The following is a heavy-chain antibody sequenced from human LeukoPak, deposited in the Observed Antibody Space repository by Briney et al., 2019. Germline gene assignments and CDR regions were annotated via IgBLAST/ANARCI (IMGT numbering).Heavy chain of an antibody. CDR2: IIPIFGTA. J-gene: IGHJ5*02. D-gene: IGHD3-3*01. V-gene: IGHV1-69*13. CDR3: ASTYSSGQGAWFDP. CDR1: GGTFSSYT. Sequence: GASVKVSCKASGGTFSSYTISWVRQAPGQGLEWMGGIIPIFGTANYAQKFQGRVTITADESTSTAYMELSSLRSEDTAVYYCASTYSSGQGAWFDPWGQGTLVTVSS.